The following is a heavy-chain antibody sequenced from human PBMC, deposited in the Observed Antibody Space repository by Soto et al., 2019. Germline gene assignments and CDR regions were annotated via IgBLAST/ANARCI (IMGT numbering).Heavy chain of an antibody. V-gene: IGHV4-39*01. Sequence: QLQLQESGPGLVKPSETLSLTCSVSGGSISSSSYYWGWIRQPPGKGLEWMGSIYYSGTTYYNPSLKSRVTISAHTSTNQFSMRLSSLTAADTAVYYCARQDADYVEYYHYYMDVWGKGTTVTVSS. CDR1: GGSISSSSYY. CDR2: IYYSGTT. D-gene: IGHD4-17*01. J-gene: IGHJ6*03. CDR3: ARQDADYVEYYHYYMDV.